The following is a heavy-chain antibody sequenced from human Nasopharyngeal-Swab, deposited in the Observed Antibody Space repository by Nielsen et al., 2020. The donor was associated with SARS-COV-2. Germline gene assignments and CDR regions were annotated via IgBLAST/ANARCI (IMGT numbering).Heavy chain of an antibody. CDR3: ARDRIEITIFGVVCYGMDV. CDR2: IIPIFGTA. J-gene: IGHJ6*02. V-gene: IGHV1-69*06. Sequence: SVKVSCKASGGTFSSYAISWVRQAPGQGLEWMGGIIPIFGTANYAQKFQGRVTITADKSTSTAYMELSSLRSEDTAVYYCARDRIEITIFGVVCYGMDVWGQGTTVTVSS. D-gene: IGHD3-3*01. CDR1: GGTFSSYA.